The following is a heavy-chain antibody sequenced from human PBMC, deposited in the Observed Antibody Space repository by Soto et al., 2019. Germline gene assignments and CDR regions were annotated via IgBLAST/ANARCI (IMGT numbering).Heavy chain of an antibody. CDR3: ARDGPGNYDFWSGYSAFDY. CDR1: GGTFSSYA. D-gene: IGHD3-3*01. V-gene: IGHV1-69*13. Sequence: ASVKVSCKASGGTFSSYAISWVRQAPGQGLEWMGGIIPIFGTANYAQKFQGRVTITADESTSTAYMELSSLRSEDTAVYYCARDGPGNYDFWSGYSAFDYWGQGTLVTVSS. CDR2: IIPIFGTA. J-gene: IGHJ4*02.